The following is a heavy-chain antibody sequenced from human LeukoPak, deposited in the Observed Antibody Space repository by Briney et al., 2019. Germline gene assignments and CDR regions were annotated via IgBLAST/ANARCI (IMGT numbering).Heavy chain of an antibody. D-gene: IGHD6-19*01. J-gene: IGHJ4*02. V-gene: IGHV4-30-2*01. CDR1: GGSISSGGYS. Sequence: SETLSLTCAVSGGSISSGGYSWSWIRQPPGKGLEWIGYIYHSGRTYYNPSLKSRVTISVDRSKNQFSLKLSSVTAADTAVYYCARVEGGVARNFDYWGQGTLVTVSS. CDR2: IYHSGRT. CDR3: ARVEGGVARNFDY.